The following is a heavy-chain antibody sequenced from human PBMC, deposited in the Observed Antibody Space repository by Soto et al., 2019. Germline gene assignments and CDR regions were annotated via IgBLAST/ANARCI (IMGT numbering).Heavy chain of an antibody. CDR3: ARGGNYVFDY. Sequence: PEWSLRLSCAASGFTFSSYSMNLVRQAPGKGLEWVSSISSSSSYIYYADSVKGRFTISRDNAKNSLYLQMNSLRAEDTAVYYCARGGNYVFDYWGQGTMVTVSS. D-gene: IGHD1-26*01. CDR1: GFTFSSYS. J-gene: IGHJ4*02. V-gene: IGHV3-21*01. CDR2: ISSSSSYI.